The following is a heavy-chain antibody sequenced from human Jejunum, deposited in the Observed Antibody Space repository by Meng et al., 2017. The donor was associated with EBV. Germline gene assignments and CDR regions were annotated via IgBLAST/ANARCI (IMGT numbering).Heavy chain of an antibody. CDR3: ARYFDGWNGDRFDP. Sequence: QVQLVQAGAEVKKPGASVKVSWKVSGHTLTELSMHWVRQAPGKGLEWMGGFDFEDGETIYAQKFQGRVTMTEDTSTDTAYMELSSLRSEDTAVYYCARYFDGWNGDRFDPWGQGTLVTVSS. CDR1: GHTLTELS. J-gene: IGHJ5*02. CDR2: FDFEDGET. D-gene: IGHD3-9*01. V-gene: IGHV1-24*01.